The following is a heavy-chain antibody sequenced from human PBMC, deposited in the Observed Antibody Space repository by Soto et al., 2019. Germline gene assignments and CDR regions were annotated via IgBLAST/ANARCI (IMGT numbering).Heavy chain of an antibody. D-gene: IGHD6-13*01. V-gene: IGHV4-4*07. CDR1: GGSISSYY. CDR2: IYTSGST. Sequence: PXASLSLTCTVSGGSISSYYWSWIRQPAGKGLEWIGRIYTSGSTNYNPSLKSRVTMSVDTSKNQFSLKLSSVTAADTAVYYCARDGIAAGGYYYYGMDVWGQRTTVTVSS. J-gene: IGHJ6*02. CDR3: ARDGIAAGGYYYYGMDV.